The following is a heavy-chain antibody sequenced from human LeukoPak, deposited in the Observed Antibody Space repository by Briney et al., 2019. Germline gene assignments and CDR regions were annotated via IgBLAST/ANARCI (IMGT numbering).Heavy chain of an antibody. CDR2: INPSGGST. D-gene: IGHD4-23*01. CDR1: GYTFTSYY. CDR3: ARDTGGGNSADAFDI. J-gene: IGHJ3*02. Sequence: ASVKVSCKASGYTFTSYYMHWVRQAPGQGLEWMGIINPSGGSTSYAQKFQGGVTMTRDTSTSTVYMELSSLRSEDTAVYYCARDTGGGNSADAFDIWGQGTMVTVSS. V-gene: IGHV1-46*01.